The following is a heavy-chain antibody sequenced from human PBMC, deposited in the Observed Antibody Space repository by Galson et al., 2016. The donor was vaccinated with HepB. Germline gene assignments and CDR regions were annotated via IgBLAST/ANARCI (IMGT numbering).Heavy chain of an antibody. Sequence: LRLSCAVSGFTFNSHWMTWIRQAPGQGLEWVAKIKEDGSQKYYVDSVQGRFTISRDNAKNSLYLQMNSLRAEDTAVYYCARAGGVANGYALDIWGQGTMVSVSS. J-gene: IGHJ3*02. CDR1: GFTFNSHW. D-gene: IGHD1-26*01. CDR3: ARAGGVANGYALDI. V-gene: IGHV3-7*04. CDR2: IKEDGSQK.